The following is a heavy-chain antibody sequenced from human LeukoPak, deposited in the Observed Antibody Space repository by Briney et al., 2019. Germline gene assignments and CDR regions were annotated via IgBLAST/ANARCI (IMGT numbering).Heavy chain of an antibody. J-gene: IGHJ3*02. CDR1: GGSISSYY. V-gene: IGHV4-59*01. CDR3: ARDRRPDRWLAFDI. D-gene: IGHD2-15*01. CDR2: FYYSGIT. Sequence: SETLSLTCTVSGGSISSYYWSWIRQPPGKGLEWIGYFYYSGITNYNPSRKSRVTISVDTSKNQFSLRLSSVTAADTAVYYCARDRRPDRWLAFDIWGQGTMVTVSS.